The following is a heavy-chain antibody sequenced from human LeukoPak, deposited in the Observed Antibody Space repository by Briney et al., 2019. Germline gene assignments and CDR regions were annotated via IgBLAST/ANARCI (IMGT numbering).Heavy chain of an antibody. CDR2: ISSSGSTI. CDR3: ARSRRWLQLDFDY. J-gene: IGHJ4*02. V-gene: IGHV3-48*01. Sequence: GGSLRLSCAASGFTFSSYSMNWVRQAPGKGLEWVSYISSSGSTIYYADSVKGRFTISRDNSKNTLYVQMNSLRAEDTAVYYCARSRRWLQLDFDYRGQGTLVTVSS. D-gene: IGHD5-24*01. CDR1: GFTFSSYS.